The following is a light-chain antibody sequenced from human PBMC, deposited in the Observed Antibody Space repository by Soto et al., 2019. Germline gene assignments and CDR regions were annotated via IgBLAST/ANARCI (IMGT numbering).Light chain of an antibody. Sequence: ASQMTQSPSALSASVGDRVTMTCRASQGIRNDLGWYQQKPGKAPKLLIYAASSLQSGVPSRFSGSGSGTDFTLTISSLQPEDFATYYCQQSYSTLVTFGQGTKVDI. J-gene: IGKJ1*01. CDR1: QGIRND. V-gene: IGKV1-6*01. CDR3: QQSYSTLVT. CDR2: AAS.